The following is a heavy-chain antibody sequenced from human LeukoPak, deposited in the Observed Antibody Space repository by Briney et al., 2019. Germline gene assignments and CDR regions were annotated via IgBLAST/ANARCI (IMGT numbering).Heavy chain of an antibody. J-gene: IGHJ6*02. Sequence: GGSLRLSCAASGFTFTSYTMNWVRQAPGKGLEWVSSISSSNSDISYADSVKGRFAISRDNAKNSLYLQMNSLRAEDTAVYYCARDSRTVYYYYGMDVWGQGTTVTVSS. V-gene: IGHV3-21*01. CDR3: ARDSRTVYYYYGMDV. CDR1: GFTFTSYT. CDR2: ISSSNSDI.